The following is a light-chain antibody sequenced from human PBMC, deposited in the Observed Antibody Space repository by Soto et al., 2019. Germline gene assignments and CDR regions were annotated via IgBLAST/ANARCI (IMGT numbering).Light chain of an antibody. Sequence: QSALTQPRSVSGSPGQSVTISCTGTSSDVGGYNYVSWYQQHPGKAPKLMIYEVSYRPSGISNRFSGSKSGNTASLTISGLQAEDEADYYRGSYTRSTIVALGGGTKLTVL. CDR3: GSYTRSTIVA. V-gene: IGLV2-14*01. CDR2: EVS. CDR1: SSDVGGYNY. J-gene: IGLJ2*01.